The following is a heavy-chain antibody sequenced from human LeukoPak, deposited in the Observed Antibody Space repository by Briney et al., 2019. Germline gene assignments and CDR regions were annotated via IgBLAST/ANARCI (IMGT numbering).Heavy chain of an antibody. CDR1: GFTFSSYA. CDR2: ISYDGSNK. CDR3: AREVEMATMGFDY. J-gene: IGHJ4*02. V-gene: IGHV3-30-3*01. D-gene: IGHD5-24*01. Sequence: GGSLRLSCAASGFTFSSYAMHWVRQAPGKGLEWVAVISYDGSNKYYADSVKGRFTISRDNSKNTLYLQINSLRAEDTAVYYCAREVEMATMGFDYWGQGTLVTVSS.